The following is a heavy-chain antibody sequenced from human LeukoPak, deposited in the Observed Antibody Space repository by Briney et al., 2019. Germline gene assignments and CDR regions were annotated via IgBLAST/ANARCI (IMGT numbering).Heavy chain of an antibody. V-gene: IGHV3-30-3*02. CDR3: AKMVYVRWFDT. Sequence: GRSLRLSCAASGFTFSSYAMHWVRQAPGKGLEWVAVISYDGSNKYYADSVKGRFTISRDNSKNTLYLQMNSLRAEDTAVYYCAKMVYVRWFDTWGQGTLVTVSS. CDR2: ISYDGSNK. CDR1: GFTFSSYA. J-gene: IGHJ5*02. D-gene: IGHD2-8*01.